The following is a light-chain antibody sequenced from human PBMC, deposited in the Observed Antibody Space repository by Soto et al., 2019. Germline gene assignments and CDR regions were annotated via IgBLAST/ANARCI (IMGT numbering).Light chain of an antibody. J-gene: IGKJ1*01. CDR1: QSVSSSN. CDR3: QHYNSYSEA. CDR2: GAS. Sequence: IVFTTKKGTLSLSPGERANLSLRASQSVSSSNLAWYQQKPGQAPRLLIHGASNRASGISDRFSGSGSGTEFTLTISSLQPDDFATYYCQHYNSYSEAFGQWTLVE. V-gene: IGKV3-20*01.